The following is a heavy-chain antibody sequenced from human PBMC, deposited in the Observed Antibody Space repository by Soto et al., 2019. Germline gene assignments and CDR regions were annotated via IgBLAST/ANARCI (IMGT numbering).Heavy chain of an antibody. V-gene: IGHV4-59*08. CDR3: ARHGGGSYHPFDS. Sequence: QVRLQESGPGLVKPSEILSLTCTVSGDSISSNYWSWIRQPPGKGLEWIGYIYYSGGTNYNPSLKSRVTISVDTSTNQLSLRLSSVPAADTAIYYCARHGGGSYHPFDSWGQGTLVTVSS. D-gene: IGHD1-26*01. CDR1: GDSISSNY. CDR2: IYYSGGT. J-gene: IGHJ4*02.